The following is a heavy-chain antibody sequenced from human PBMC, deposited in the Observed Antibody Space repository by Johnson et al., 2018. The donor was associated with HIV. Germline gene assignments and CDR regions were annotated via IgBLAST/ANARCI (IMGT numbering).Heavy chain of an antibody. CDR3: ARAVCRGGRCYSHDAFDI. D-gene: IGHD2-15*01. Sequence: VQLVEFGGGLIQPGGSLRLSCAASGFTFSSYGIHWVRQAPGKGLEWVSFIRYDGSNKYYADSVKGRFTISRDNSRNTLYLQMSSLRVEDTALYYCARAVCRGGRCYSHDAFDIWGQGTMVTVSS. CDR1: GFTFSSYG. J-gene: IGHJ3*02. V-gene: IGHV3-30*02. CDR2: IRYDGSNK.